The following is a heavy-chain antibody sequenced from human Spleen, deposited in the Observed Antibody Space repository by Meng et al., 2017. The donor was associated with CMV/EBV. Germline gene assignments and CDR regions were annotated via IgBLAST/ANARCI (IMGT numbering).Heavy chain of an antibody. Sequence: GGSLRLSCAASGFTFSNYWMTRVRRAPGKGLEWVATIKEDGSEKHYVDSVKGRFTISRDNAKNSLHLQLNSLRDDDPAVYYCARRLALFDYWGQGTLVTVSS. V-gene: IGHV3-7*01. CDR1: GFTFSNYW. D-gene: IGHD6-19*01. CDR3: ARRLALFDY. J-gene: IGHJ4*02. CDR2: IKEDGSEK.